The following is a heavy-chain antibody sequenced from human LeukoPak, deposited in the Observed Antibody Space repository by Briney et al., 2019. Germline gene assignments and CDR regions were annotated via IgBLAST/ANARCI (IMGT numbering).Heavy chain of an antibody. CDR2: INPNSGGT. Sequence: ASVKVSCKASGYTFTGYYMHWVRQAPGQGLEWMGWINPNSGGTNYAQKFQGRVTMTRDTSISTAYMELSRLRSDDTAVYYCARKQTGDDAFDIWGQGTMVTVSS. D-gene: IGHD7-27*01. J-gene: IGHJ3*02. CDR1: GYTFTGYY. V-gene: IGHV1-2*02. CDR3: ARKQTGDDAFDI.